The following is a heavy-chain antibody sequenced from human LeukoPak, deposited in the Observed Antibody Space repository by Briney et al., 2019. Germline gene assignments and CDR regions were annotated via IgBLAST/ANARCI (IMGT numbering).Heavy chain of an antibody. D-gene: IGHD6-13*01. Sequence: PGRSLRLSCAASGFTFSSYSMNWVRQAPGKGLEWVSSISSSSSYIYYADSVKGRFTISRDNSKNTLYLQMNSLRAEDTAVYYCARGQQLAPFDIWGQGTMVTVSS. V-gene: IGHV3-21*01. J-gene: IGHJ3*02. CDR2: ISSSSSYI. CDR1: GFTFSSYS. CDR3: ARGQQLAPFDI.